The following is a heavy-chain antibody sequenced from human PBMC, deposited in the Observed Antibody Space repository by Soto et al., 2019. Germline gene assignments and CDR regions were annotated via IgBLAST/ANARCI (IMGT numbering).Heavy chain of an antibody. CDR3: ARALVDDYYGLDF. V-gene: IGHV4-31*03. CDR2: IYYTGST. J-gene: IGHJ6*02. Sequence: ASETLALTCPVSGGSITRSPYYWSWIRQLPGKGLEWIGYIYYTGSTYYNPSLTSRVFISMDRSENQFSLNLNFVTAADTAVYYCARALVDDYYGLDFWGQGTTVTVSS. CDR1: GGSITRSPYY.